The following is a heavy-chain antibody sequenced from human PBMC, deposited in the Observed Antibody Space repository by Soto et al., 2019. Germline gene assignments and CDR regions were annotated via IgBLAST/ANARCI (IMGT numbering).Heavy chain of an antibody. CDR2: IYSGGST. D-gene: IGHD6-19*01. Sequence: GGSLRLSCAASGFTVSSNYMSWVRQAPGKGLEWVSVIYSGGSTYYADSVKGRFTISRDNSKNTLYLQMNSLRAEDTAVYYCARGLSGSSGWYLDYWGQGTLVTVSS. CDR1: GFTVSSNY. J-gene: IGHJ4*02. CDR3: ARGLSGSSGWYLDY. V-gene: IGHV3-66*01.